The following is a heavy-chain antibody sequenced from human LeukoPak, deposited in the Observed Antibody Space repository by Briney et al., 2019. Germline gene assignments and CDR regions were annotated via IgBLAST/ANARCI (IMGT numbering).Heavy chain of an antibody. CDR3: ARPFGEAVQTTLGGVDF. CDR1: GYTFTSYY. Sequence: GASVKVSCKASGYTFTSYYMHWVRQAPGQGLEWMGIINPSGGSTSYAQKFQGRVTVTRDTSTSTVYMELSSLRSEDTAVYYCARPFGEAVQTTLGGVDFWGQGTLVTVSS. D-gene: IGHD3-10*01. J-gene: IGHJ4*02. V-gene: IGHV1-46*01. CDR2: INPSGGST.